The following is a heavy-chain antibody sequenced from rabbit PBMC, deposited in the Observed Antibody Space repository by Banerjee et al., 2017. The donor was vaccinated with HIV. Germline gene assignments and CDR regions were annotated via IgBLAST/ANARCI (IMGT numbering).Heavy chain of an antibody. CDR3: ARGDGAYYYHSL. V-gene: IGHV1S33*01. Sequence: QEQLEESGGRLVTPGESLTLTCTASGFSLSSYSMTWVRQAPGKGLEWIGYIYLDYGYTDYASWVNGRFSISSHNAQNTVSLQLNSLTAADTATYFCARGDGAYYYHSLWGPGTLVTVS. J-gene: IGHJ4*01. D-gene: IGHD1-1*01. CDR2: IYLDYGYT. CDR1: GFSLSSYS.